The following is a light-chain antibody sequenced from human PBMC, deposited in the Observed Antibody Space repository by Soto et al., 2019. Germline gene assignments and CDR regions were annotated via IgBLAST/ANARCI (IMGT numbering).Light chain of an antibody. V-gene: IGKV3-15*01. CDR3: QQYNNWPWT. CDR1: ERVSSD. J-gene: IGKJ1*01. Sequence: EIVMTQSPATLSVSPGERATLSCRASERVSSDLAWYQQKPGQAPRLLIYGASTRATGIPARFSGSWSGTEFTLTISSLQSEDFALYYCQQYNNWPWTFGQRTKVEIK. CDR2: GAS.